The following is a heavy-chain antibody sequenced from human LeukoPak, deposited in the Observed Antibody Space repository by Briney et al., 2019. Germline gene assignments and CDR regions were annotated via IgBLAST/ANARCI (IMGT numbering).Heavy chain of an antibody. V-gene: IGHV3-33*01. CDR2: IWYDGGNK. CDR3: ARWRIDGYCSSTSCYKAYYFDY. D-gene: IGHD2-2*02. J-gene: IGHJ4*02. Sequence: QAGGSLRLSCAASGFTFSSYGMHWVRQAPGKGLEWVAFIWYDGGNKYYADSVKGRFTISRDNSKNTLYLQMNSLRAEDTAVYYCARWRIDGYCSSTSCYKAYYFDYWGQGTLVTVSS. CDR1: GFTFSSYG.